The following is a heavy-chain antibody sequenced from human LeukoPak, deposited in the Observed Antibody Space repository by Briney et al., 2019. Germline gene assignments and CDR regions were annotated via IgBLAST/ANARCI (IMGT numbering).Heavy chain of an antibody. Sequence: PSETLSLTCNVSGGSVTTSSSYWAWIRQPPGKGLEWIGSIYHSGSTYYNPSLKSRVTISVDTSKNQISLKLSSVTAADTAVYYCAREGGLAAAQTEVYWGQGTLVTVSS. V-gene: IGHV4-39*07. CDR2: IYHSGST. J-gene: IGHJ4*02. CDR1: GGSVTTSSSY. D-gene: IGHD6-13*01. CDR3: AREGGLAAAQTEVY.